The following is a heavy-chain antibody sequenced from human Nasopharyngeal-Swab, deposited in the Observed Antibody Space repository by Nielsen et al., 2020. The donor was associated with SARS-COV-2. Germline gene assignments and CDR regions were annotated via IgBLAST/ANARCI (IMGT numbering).Heavy chain of an antibody. V-gene: IGHV3-21*01. Sequence: VRQAPGKGLEWVSSISSSSSYIYYADSVKGRFTISRDNAKNSLYLQMNSLRAEDTAVYYCARDGIYCSSTSCYAAHFDYWGQGTLVTVSS. J-gene: IGHJ4*02. D-gene: IGHD2-2*01. CDR3: ARDGIYCSSTSCYAAHFDY. CDR2: ISSSSSYI.